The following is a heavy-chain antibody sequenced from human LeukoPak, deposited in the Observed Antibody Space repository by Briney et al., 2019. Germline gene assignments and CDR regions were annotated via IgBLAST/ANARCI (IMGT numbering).Heavy chain of an antibody. CDR2: INHSGST. V-gene: IGHV4-34*01. CDR1: GGSFSGYY. D-gene: IGHD3-10*01. J-gene: IGHJ4*02. CDR3: ARVRYYYGSGPRYYFDY. Sequence: PSETLSLTCAVYGGSFSGYYWSWIRQPPGKGLEWIGEINHSGSTNYNPSLKSRVTISVDTSKNQFSLKLSSVTAADTAVYHCARVRYYYGSGPRYYFDYWGQGTLVTVSS.